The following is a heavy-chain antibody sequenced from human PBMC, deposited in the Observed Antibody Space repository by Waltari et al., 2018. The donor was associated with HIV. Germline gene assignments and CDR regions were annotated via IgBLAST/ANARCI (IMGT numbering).Heavy chain of an antibody. CDR3: ARSGSYRGYFDY. CDR2: IYYSGST. CDR1: GGSISSYY. D-gene: IGHD1-26*01. V-gene: IGHV4-59*01. J-gene: IGHJ4*02. Sequence: QVQLQESGPGLVKPSETLSLTCTVPGGSISSYYWSWTRQPPGKGLEWIGYIYYSGSTNYNPSLKSRVTISVDTSKNQFSLKLSSVTAADTAVYYCARSGSYRGYFDYWGQGTLVTVSS.